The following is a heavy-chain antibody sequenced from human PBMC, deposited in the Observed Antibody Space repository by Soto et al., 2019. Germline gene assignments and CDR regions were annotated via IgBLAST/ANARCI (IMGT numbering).Heavy chain of an antibody. Sequence: ASETLSLTCAVYGGSFSGYYWSWIRQPPGKGLEWIGEINHSGSTNYNPSLKSRVTISVDTSKNQFSLKLSSVTAADTAVYYCARGSYYYDSSGYPSAFDYWGQGTLVTSPQ. D-gene: IGHD3-22*01. J-gene: IGHJ4*02. CDR2: INHSGST. CDR1: GGSFSGYY. V-gene: IGHV4-34*01. CDR3: ARGSYYYDSSGYPSAFDY.